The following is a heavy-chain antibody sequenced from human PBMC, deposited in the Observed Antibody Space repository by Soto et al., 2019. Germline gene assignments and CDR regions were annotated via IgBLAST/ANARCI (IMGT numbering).Heavy chain of an antibody. D-gene: IGHD3-9*01. CDR3: VKNYDVLTGYYWFY. J-gene: IGHJ4*02. CDR1: GGSISSSNY. Sequence: SETLSLTCAVSGGSISSSNYWSWVRQPPGKGLEWIGEIYHSGSTNYNPSLKSRVTISVDKSKNQFSLKLSSVTAADTAMYYCVKNYDVLTGYYWFYWGQGTLVTSP. CDR2: IYHSGST. V-gene: IGHV4-4*02.